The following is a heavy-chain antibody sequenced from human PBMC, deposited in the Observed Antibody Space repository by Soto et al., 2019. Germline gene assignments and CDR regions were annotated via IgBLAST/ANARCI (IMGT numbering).Heavy chain of an antibody. J-gene: IGHJ3*02. V-gene: IGHV1-2*02. CDR3: ARDRNTVTTGDAFDI. CDR1: GYTFTGYY. CDR2: INPNSGGT. D-gene: IGHD4-4*01. Sequence: ASVKVSCKASGYTFTGYYMHWVRQAPGQGLEWMGWINPNSGGTNYAQKFQGRVTMTRDTSISTAYMELSRLRSDDTAVYYCARDRNTVTTGDAFDIWGQGTMVTVSS.